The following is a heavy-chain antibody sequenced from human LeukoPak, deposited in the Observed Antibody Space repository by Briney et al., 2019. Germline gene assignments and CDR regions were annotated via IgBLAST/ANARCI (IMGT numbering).Heavy chain of an antibody. J-gene: IGHJ6*03. Sequence: ASVKVSCKASGYTFTGYYMHWVRQAPGQGLEWMGWINPNSGGTNYAQKFQGRVTMTRDTSISTAYMELSRLRSDDTAVYSCARWRSDYDCYYYYMDVWGKGTTVTVSS. D-gene: IGHD4-17*01. CDR3: ARWRSDYDCYYYYMDV. V-gene: IGHV1-2*02. CDR1: GYTFTGYY. CDR2: INPNSGGT.